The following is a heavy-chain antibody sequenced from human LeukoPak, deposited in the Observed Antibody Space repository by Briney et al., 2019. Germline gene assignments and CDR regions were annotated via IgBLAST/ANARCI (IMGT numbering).Heavy chain of an antibody. CDR2: IKEDGSEK. J-gene: IGHJ4*02. Sequence: GGSLRLSCAASGYTFSSYWMSWIRQAPGKGLEWVANIKEDGSEKYYVDSVKGRFTISRDNAKSSLYLQMNSLRAEDTAVYYCASTLRNYNGGQGTLVTVSS. CDR3: ASTLRNYN. CDR1: GYTFSSYW. V-gene: IGHV3-7*01. D-gene: IGHD1-1*01.